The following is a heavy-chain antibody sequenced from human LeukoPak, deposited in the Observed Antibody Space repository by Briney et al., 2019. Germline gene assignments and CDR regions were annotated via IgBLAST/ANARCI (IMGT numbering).Heavy chain of an antibody. CDR3: AKDRLFGGVMDV. V-gene: IGHV3-9*01. J-gene: IGHJ6*02. CDR1: GFTFDDYD. D-gene: IGHD3-16*01. CDR2: ISWNSGSI. Sequence: GRSLRLSCAASGFTFDDYDVHWVRQAPGKGLEWVSGISWNSGSIGYADSVKGRFTISRDNAKTSLYLQMNSLRAEDTALYYCAKDRLFGGVMDVWGQGTTVTVSS.